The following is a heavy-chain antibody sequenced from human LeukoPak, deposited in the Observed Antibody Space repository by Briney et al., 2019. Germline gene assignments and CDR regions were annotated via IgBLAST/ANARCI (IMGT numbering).Heavy chain of an antibody. V-gene: IGHV3-9*01. CDR1: GFTFDDYA. CDR2: ISWNSGSI. Sequence: PGGSLRLSCAASGFTFDDYAMHWVRQAPGRGLEWVSGISWNSGSIGYADSVKGRFTISRDNAKNPLYLQMNSLRAEDTALYYCAKDQLEYSSGWFDYCGQGTRVTVSS. J-gene: IGHJ4*02. D-gene: IGHD6-19*01. CDR3: AKDQLEYSSGWFDY.